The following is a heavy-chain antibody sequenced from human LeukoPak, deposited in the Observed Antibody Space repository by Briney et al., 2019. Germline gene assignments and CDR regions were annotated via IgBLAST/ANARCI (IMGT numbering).Heavy chain of an antibody. CDR1: GFTFSSYA. CDR3: ARDNDYSNLLFDY. CDR2: ISYDGSNK. J-gene: IGHJ4*02. V-gene: IGHV3-30-3*01. D-gene: IGHD4-11*01. Sequence: GRSLRLSCAASGFTFSSYAMHWVRQAPGKGLEWVAVISYDGSNKYYADSVKGRFTISRDNAKNSLYLQMNSLRAEDTAVYYCARDNDYSNLLFDYWGQGTLVTVSS.